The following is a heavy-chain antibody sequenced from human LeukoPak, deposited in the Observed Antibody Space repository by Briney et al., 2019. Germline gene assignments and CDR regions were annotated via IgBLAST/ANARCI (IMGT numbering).Heavy chain of an antibody. CDR1: GFTFSSYA. CDR2: ISYDGSNK. Sequence: PGGSLRLSCAASGFTFSSYAMHWVRQAPGKGLEWVAVISYDGSNKYYVDSVKGRFTISRDNSKNTLYLQMNSLRAEDTAVYYCARAWSNWFDPWGQGTLVTVSS. V-gene: IGHV3-30-3*01. CDR3: ARAWSNWFDP. D-gene: IGHD3-3*01. J-gene: IGHJ5*02.